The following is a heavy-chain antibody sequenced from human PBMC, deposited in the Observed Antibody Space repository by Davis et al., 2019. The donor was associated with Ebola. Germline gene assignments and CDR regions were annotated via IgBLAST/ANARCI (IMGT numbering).Heavy chain of an antibody. Sequence: SETLSLTCTVSGGSISSGGYYWSWIRQHPGKGLEWIGYIYYSGSTNYNPSLKSRVTISVDTSKNQFSLKLSSVTAADTAVYYCARGNWVPPYYYYYGMDVWGQGTTVTVSS. CDR3: ARGNWVPPYYYYYGMDV. J-gene: IGHJ6*02. CDR1: GGSISSGGYY. V-gene: IGHV4-61*08. D-gene: IGHD7-27*01. CDR2: IYYSGST.